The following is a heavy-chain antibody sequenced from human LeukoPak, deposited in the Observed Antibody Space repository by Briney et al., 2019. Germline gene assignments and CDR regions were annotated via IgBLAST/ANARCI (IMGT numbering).Heavy chain of an antibody. CDR2: IRFDGNNK. CDR1: GFTFSNYG. J-gene: IGHJ4*02. CDR3: ARIAVAENFDY. Sequence: PGGSLRLSCAASGFTFSNYGMHWVRQAPGKVLEWVSFIRFDGNNKYYADSVKGRFTISRDNSRNTLYLQMNSLRAEDTAVYYCARIAVAENFDYWGQGTLVTASS. D-gene: IGHD6-19*01. V-gene: IGHV3-30*02.